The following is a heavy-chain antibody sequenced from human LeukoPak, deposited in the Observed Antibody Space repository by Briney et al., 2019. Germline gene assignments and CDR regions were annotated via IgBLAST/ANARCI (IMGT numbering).Heavy chain of an antibody. CDR1: GFIVDNYG. D-gene: IGHD1-26*01. Sequence: GGSLRLSRAASGFIVDNYGMTWVRHAPGNGLEWGSGTNWNGGSTGYADSVKGRFIISRDNAKSCLYLQMNSLRAEDTALYHCARVHTAGGYSGTDYWGQGTLVTVSS. CDR3: ARVHTAGGYSGTDY. J-gene: IGHJ4*02. V-gene: IGHV3-20*01. CDR2: TNWNGGST.